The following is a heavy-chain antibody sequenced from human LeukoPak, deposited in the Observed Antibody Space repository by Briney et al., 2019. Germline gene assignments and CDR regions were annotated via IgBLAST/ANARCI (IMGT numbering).Heavy chain of an antibody. Sequence: GGSLRLSCVASGFTLRPYGMHWVRQAPGKGLEWVAVTSNDGSNKYYADSVKGRFTISRDNSKNTLYLQVNSLRVEDTAVYYCVKSSPTTVTILDFWGQGTLVTVSS. CDR1: GFTLRPYG. D-gene: IGHD4-17*01. J-gene: IGHJ4*02. V-gene: IGHV3-30*18. CDR2: TSNDGSNK. CDR3: VKSSPTTVTILDF.